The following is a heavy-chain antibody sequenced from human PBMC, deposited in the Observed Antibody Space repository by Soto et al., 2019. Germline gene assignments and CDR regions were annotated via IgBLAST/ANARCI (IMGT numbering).Heavy chain of an antibody. D-gene: IGHD3-3*01. J-gene: IGHJ4*02. CDR3: AKVALYYDFWSGYQTDDFDY. CDR1: GVTFSSYA. CDR2: ISGSGGST. Sequence: GGSLRLSCAASGVTFSSYAMSWVRQAPGKGLEWASAISGSGGSTYYADSVKGRFTISRDNSKNTLYLQMNSLRAEDTAVYYCAKVALYYDFWSGYQTDDFDYWGQGTLVTVPQ. V-gene: IGHV3-23*01.